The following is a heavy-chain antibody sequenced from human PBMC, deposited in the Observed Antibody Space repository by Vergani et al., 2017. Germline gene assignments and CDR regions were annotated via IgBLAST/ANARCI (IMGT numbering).Heavy chain of an antibody. Sequence: QVQLVQSGAEVKKPGASVNVSCKASGYTFTSYYMHWVRQAPGQGLEWMGIINPSGGSTSYAQKFQGRVTMTRDTSTSTVYMELSSLRSEDTAVYYCARGQGPDYYYYGMDVWGQGTTVTVSS. CDR3: ARGQGPDYYYYGMDV. J-gene: IGHJ6*02. CDR2: INPSGGST. CDR1: GYTFTSYY. V-gene: IGHV1-46*01.